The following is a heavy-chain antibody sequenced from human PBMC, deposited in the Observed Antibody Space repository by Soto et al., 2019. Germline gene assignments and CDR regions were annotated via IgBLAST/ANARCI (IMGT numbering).Heavy chain of an antibody. CDR1: GFTFSSSW. V-gene: IGHV3-74*01. D-gene: IGHD3-10*01. Sequence: EGQLEESGGALVQPGGSLRLSCAASGFTFSSSWMHWVRQVPGGGLVWISRIKYDGGTTNDAASVQGRFTISRYNADNMVYLQMNSLRADDTAVYYCARGAVGRDWFDPGGQGPLGTVCS. CDR2: IKYDGGTT. CDR3: ARGAVGRDWFDP. J-gene: IGHJ5*02.